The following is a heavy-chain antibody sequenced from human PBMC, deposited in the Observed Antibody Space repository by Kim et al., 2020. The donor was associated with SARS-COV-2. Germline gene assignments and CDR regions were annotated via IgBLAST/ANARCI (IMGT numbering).Heavy chain of an antibody. CDR2: LSRSADHT. Sequence: GGSLRLSCAASGFTFDSYAMSWVRQPPGKGLQWVSTLSRSADHTYYADSVEGRFTVFRDTSKNTFYLQMNSPRAEDTAFYFCSKDKGNYGDYHFASWCQG. V-gene: IGHV3-23*01. CDR1: GFTFDSYA. J-gene: IGHJ4*02. D-gene: IGHD4-17*01. CDR3: SKDKGNYGDYHFAS.